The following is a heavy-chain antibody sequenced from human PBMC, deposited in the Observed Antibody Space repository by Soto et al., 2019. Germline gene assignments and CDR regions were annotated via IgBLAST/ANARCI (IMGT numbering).Heavy chain of an antibody. CDR1: GFAFTNAW. Sequence: EVLLVESGGDLVKPGGSLRLSCAASGFAFTNAWMHWVRQAPGKGLEWVGRIVSKAEGETTEYAAPVKGRFTNSRDDSKNMVYLQMTSLKPDDTAVYYCITATTGVTVGRHDWGQGTLVTVSS. J-gene: IGHJ4*02. CDR3: ITATTGVTVGRHD. CDR2: IVSKAEGETT. V-gene: IGHV3-15*07. D-gene: IGHD1-20*01.